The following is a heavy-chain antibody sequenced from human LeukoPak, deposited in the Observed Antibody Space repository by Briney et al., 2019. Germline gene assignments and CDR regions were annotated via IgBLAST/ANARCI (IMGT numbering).Heavy chain of an antibody. CDR1: GYTFTGYY. CDR3: ARTREGVWGSYSP. V-gene: IGHV1-2*04. D-gene: IGHD3-16*01. J-gene: IGHJ4*02. CDR2: INPNSGGT. Sequence: ASVKVSCKASGYTFTGYYMHWVRQAPGQGLEWMGWINPNSGGTNYAQKFQGWVTMTRDTSINTVHLELSSLKTSDTAVYYCARTREGVWGSYSPWGQGTLVTVSS.